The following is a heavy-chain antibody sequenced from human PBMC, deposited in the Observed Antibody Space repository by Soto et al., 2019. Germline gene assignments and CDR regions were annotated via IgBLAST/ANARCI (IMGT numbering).Heavy chain of an antibody. J-gene: IGHJ6*02. V-gene: IGHV3-23*01. D-gene: IGHD4-4*01. CDR2: ISGSGDST. CDR3: AKVLGPDDSNYGRGYYYYGMDV. CDR1: GFNFNNYA. Sequence: VQLLDSGGGLVQPGGSLRLSCAASGFNFNNYALSWVRQAPGKGLEWVSGISGSGDSTYYADSVKGRFTISRDNSKNTLYLHMNSLRAEDTAVYYCAKVLGPDDSNYGRGYYYYGMDVWGQGTTVTVSS.